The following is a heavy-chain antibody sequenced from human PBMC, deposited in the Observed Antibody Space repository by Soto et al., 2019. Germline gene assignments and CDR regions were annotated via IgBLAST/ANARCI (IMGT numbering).Heavy chain of an antibody. J-gene: IGHJ4*02. D-gene: IGHD1-26*01. CDR1: GGSFTDYN. Sequence: AVKVSCKACGGSFTDYNFDWVRQAPGQGLEWMGGIIPMFGTPKYAQKFQHRVTISADVSTGTAYMELTRLRFDDTAVYYCAGGRDQRPVGLYFESWGEGTRVTVSS. V-gene: IGHV1-69*13. CDR2: IIPMFGTP. CDR3: AGGRDQRPVGLYFES.